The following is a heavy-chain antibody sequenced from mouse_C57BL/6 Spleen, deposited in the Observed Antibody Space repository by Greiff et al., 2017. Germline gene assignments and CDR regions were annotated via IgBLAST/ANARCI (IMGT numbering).Heavy chain of an antibody. CDR3: ARRNYYGSSSGIDV. D-gene: IGHD1-1*01. CDR2: ISSGSSTI. J-gene: IGHJ1*03. V-gene: IGHV5-17*01. CDR1: GFTFSDYG. Sequence: EVQGVESGGGLVKPGGSLKLSCAASGFTFSDYGMHWVRQAPEKGLEWDAYISSGSSTIYYADTVKGRFTISRDNAKNTLFLQMTSLRSEDTAMYYCARRNYYGSSSGIDVWGTGTTVTVSS.